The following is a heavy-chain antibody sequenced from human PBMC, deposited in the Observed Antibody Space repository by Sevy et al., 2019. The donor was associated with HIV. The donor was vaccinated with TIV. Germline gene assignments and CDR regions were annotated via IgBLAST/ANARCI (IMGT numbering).Heavy chain of an antibody. CDR2: VSSSSSYI. Sequence: GGSLRLSCAASGFNFRTYNMNWVRQAPGKGLEWVSSVSSSSSYIYYADSVKGRFTISRDNAKTSLYLQMNSLRAEDNAVYYCARDYVLPATIDYYYYGMDVWGQGTTVTVSS. CDR1: GFNFRTYN. CDR3: ARDYVLPATIDYYYYGMDV. J-gene: IGHJ6*02. D-gene: IGHD2-2*01. V-gene: IGHV3-21*01.